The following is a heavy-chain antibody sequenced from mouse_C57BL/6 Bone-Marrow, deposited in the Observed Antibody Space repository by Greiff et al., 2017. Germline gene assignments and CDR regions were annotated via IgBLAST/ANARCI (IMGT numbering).Heavy chain of an antibody. V-gene: IGHV1-72*01. CDR2: FDPNSGGT. CDR3: AIESYDYFFDY. CDR1: AYTFPTYW. D-gene: IGHD2-4*01. J-gene: IGHJ2*01. Sequence: QVQLQQPGAKLFKPGVSVKLSVKASAYTFPTYWLHWVMQRPERALEWSGSFDPNSGGTKYNEKFKSKATLTVDKPSRTAYMQLSSLTSEDSAVYYCAIESYDYFFDYWGQGTTLTVSS.